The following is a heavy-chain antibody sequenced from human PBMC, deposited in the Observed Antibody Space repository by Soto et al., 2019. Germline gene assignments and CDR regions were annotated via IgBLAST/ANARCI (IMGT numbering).Heavy chain of an antibody. V-gene: IGHV1-69*13. D-gene: IGHD3-10*01. CDR3: ARTYGSGPRWPYYYYYYGMDV. CDR1: GGTFSSYA. CDR2: IIPIFGTA. Sequence: SVKVSCKASGGTFSSYAISWVRQAPGQGLEWMGGIIPIFGTANYAQKFQGRVTITADESTSTAYMELSSLRSEDTAVYYCARTYGSGPRWPYYYYYYGMDVWGQGTTVTVSS. J-gene: IGHJ6*02.